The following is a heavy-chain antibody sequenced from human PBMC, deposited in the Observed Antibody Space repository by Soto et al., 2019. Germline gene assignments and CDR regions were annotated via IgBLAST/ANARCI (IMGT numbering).Heavy chain of an antibody. CDR2: INYSGST. D-gene: IGHD3-10*01. Sequence: QVQLQESGPGLVKPSETLSLTCTVSGASIRSTNYNWGWIRQPPGKGLEWIGRINYSGSTFYNPSLESRATISVDTSKNQFSLKLTSVTAADTAVYYCARGLWGHTLVRFDPWGPGTLVSVSS. V-gene: IGHV4-39*02. J-gene: IGHJ5*02. CDR3: ARGLWGHTLVRFDP. CDR1: GASIRSTNYN.